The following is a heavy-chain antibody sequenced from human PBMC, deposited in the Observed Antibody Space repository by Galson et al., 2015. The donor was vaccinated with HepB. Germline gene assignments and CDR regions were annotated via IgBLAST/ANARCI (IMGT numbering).Heavy chain of an antibody. J-gene: IGHJ4*02. CDR2: FSRRGNP. CDR1: GYPLSSSSYY. D-gene: IGHD3-10*01. CDR3: VRGTAYFDY. Sequence: SETLSLTCTVSGYPLSSSSYYWGWIRQPPGKGLEWIGSFSRRGNPHYNPSLKSRLTISVDTSKNQISLKMGFVTAADTAVYYCVRGTAYFDYWGQGSLVTVSS. V-gene: IGHV4-39*01.